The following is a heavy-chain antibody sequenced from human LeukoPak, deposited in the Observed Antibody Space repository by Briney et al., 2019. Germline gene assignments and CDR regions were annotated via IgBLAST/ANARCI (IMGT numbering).Heavy chain of an antibody. V-gene: IGHV1-69*01. J-gene: IGHJ4*02. CDR1: GGTFSSYA. CDR2: IIPIFGTA. CDR3: ARDRTSGWYHFDFDY. Sequence: SVKVSCKASGGTFSSYAISWVRQASGQGLEWMGGIIPIFGTANYAQKFQGRVTITADESTSTAYMELSSLRSEDTAVYYCARDRTSGWYHFDFDYWGQGTLVTVSS. D-gene: IGHD6-19*01.